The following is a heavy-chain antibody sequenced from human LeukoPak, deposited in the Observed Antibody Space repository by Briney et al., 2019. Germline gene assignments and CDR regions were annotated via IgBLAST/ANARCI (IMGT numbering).Heavy chain of an antibody. J-gene: IGHJ3*02. CDR1: GGSISSYY. CDR2: IYYSGST. Sequence: SETLSLTCTVSGGSISSYYWSWIRQPPGKGLEWIGYIYYSGSTNYNPSLKSRVTISVDTSKNQFSLKLSSVTAADTAVYYCVRGHPARLWVIGVGDAFDIWGQGTMVTVSS. V-gene: IGHV4-59*01. CDR3: VRGHPARLWVIGVGDAFDI. D-gene: IGHD3-3*01.